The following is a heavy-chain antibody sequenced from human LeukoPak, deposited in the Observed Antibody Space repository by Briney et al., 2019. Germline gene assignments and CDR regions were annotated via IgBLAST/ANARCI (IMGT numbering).Heavy chain of an antibody. D-gene: IGHD2-2*03. CDR2: IIPIFGTA. CDR1: GGTFSSYA. CDR3: ARDAGYCSSTSCAPTEYYYYGMDV. V-gene: IGHV1-69*13. Sequence: ASVKVSCKASGGTFSSYAISWVRQAPGQGLEWMGGIIPIFGTANYAQKLQGRVTITADESTSTAYMELSSLRSEDTAVYYCARDAGYCSSTSCAPTEYYYYGMDVWGKGTTVTVSS. J-gene: IGHJ6*04.